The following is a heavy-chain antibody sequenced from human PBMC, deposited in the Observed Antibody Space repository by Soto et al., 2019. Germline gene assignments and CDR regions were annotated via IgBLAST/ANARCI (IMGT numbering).Heavy chain of an antibody. Sequence: QVQLVQSGAEVKKPGASVKVSCKASGYIFTSYNINWVRQAAGHGLEWMGWVNPASGHTVYAQKFQGRVTMTRDTSIGTAHMELRSLTPEDTAVYYCARAAPCSNAAPEYLYYRDVWGKGASVTVSS. CDR2: VNPASGHT. CDR1: GYIFTSYN. J-gene: IGHJ6*03. D-gene: IGHD4-4*01. CDR3: ARAAPCSNAAPEYLYYRDV. V-gene: IGHV1-8*02.